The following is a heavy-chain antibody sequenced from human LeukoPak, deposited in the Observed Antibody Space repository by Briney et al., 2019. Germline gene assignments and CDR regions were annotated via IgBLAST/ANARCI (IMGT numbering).Heavy chain of an antibody. CDR3: ARQRSRFFFDP. V-gene: IGHV4-59*08. CDR1: GGSISSYY. D-gene: IGHD3-3*01. CDR2: IYYSGST. Sequence: SETLSLTCTVSGGSISSYYWSWIRQPPGKGLEWIGYIYYSGSTYYNPSLKSRVAISVDTSKNQFSLKLSSVTAADTAVYYCARQRSRFFFDPWGQGTLVTVSS. J-gene: IGHJ5*02.